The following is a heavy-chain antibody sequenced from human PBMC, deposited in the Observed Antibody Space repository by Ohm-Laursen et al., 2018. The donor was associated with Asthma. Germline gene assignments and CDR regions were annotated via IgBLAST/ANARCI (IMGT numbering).Heavy chain of an antibody. Sequence: SLRLSCAASGFTFSSYSMNWVRQAPGKGLEWVSYISSSSSTIYYADSVKGRFTISRDNAKNSLYLQMNSLRAEDTAVYYCARDRTYYYDSSGYRDAFDIWGQGTMVTVSS. CDR3: ARDRTYYYDSSGYRDAFDI. CDR2: ISSSSSTI. CDR1: GFTFSSYS. D-gene: IGHD3-22*01. J-gene: IGHJ3*02. V-gene: IGHV3-48*01.